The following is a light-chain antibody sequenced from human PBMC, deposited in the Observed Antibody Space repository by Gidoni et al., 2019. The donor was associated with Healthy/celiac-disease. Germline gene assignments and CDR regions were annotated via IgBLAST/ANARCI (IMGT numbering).Light chain of an antibody. CDR1: SSNIGSNY. CDR3: AAWDDSLSGV. J-gene: IGLJ1*01. V-gene: IGLV1-47*01. Sequence: QSVLNQPPSASGTHGQRVTISGSGSSSNIGSNYVYWYQQLPGTAPKLLIYRNNQRPSGVPDLFSCSKSGTSASLAISGLLSEDEADYYCAAWDDSLSGVFGTGTKVTVL. CDR2: RNN.